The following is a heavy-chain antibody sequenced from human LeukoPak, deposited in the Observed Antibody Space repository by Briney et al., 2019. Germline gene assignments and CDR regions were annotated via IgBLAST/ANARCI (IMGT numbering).Heavy chain of an antibody. CDR1: GYTLTELS. CDR2: FDPEDGET. V-gene: IGHV1-24*01. CDR3: ATGPKSGWLGVFDY. Sequence: GASVKVSCTVSGYTLTELSMHWVRQAPGKGLEWMGGFDPEDGETIYAQKFQGRVTMTEDTSTDTAYMELSSLRSEDTAVYYCATGPKSGWLGVFDYWGQGTLVTVSS. D-gene: IGHD6-19*01. J-gene: IGHJ4*02.